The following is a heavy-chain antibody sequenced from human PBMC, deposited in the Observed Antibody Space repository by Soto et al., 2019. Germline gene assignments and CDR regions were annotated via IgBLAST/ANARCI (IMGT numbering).Heavy chain of an antibody. CDR2: INAGNGNT. Sequence: GASVKVSCKASGYTFTSYAMHWVRQAPGQRLEWMGWINAGNGNTKYSQKFQGRVTITRDTSASTAYMELSSLRSEDTAVYYFAGEVPDCSNGVCERDYGMDVWGQGTTVTVSS. CDR1: GYTFTSYA. V-gene: IGHV1-3*01. J-gene: IGHJ6*02. CDR3: AGEVPDCSNGVCERDYGMDV. D-gene: IGHD2-8*01.